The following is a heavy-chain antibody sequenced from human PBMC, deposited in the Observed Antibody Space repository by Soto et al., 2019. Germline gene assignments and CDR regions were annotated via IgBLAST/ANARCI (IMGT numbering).Heavy chain of an antibody. CDR1: GFTFSSHS. Sequence: EVQLVESGGGLVKPGGSLRLSCAASGFTFSSHSINWVRQAPGKGLEWVSCISSTSSFIYYADSVKGRFTISRDNARNSLYLQMDSLRAEDTAVYYCARGAVVGIGYFDLWGRGTLVTVSS. CDR2: ISSTSSFI. J-gene: IGHJ2*01. CDR3: ARGAVVGIGYFDL. D-gene: IGHD6-19*01. V-gene: IGHV3-21*01.